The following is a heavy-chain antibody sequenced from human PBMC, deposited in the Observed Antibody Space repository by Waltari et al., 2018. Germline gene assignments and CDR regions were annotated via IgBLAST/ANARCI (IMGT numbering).Heavy chain of an antibody. V-gene: IGHV4-38-2*02. D-gene: IGHD6-6*01. J-gene: IGHJ4*02. Sequence: QLQLQESGPGLVKPSETLSLTCTVSGGSISSGYYWGWIRQPPGKGLEWIGSIYHSGSTYDNPSLKSRVTISVDTSKNQVSLKLSAVTAADTAVYYCARVGSIAARRHYYFDYWGQGTLVTVSS. CDR1: GGSISSGYY. CDR3: ARVGSIAARRHYYFDY. CDR2: IYHSGST.